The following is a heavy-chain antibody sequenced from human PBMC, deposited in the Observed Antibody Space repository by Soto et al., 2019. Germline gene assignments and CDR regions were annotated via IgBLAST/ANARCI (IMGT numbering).Heavy chain of an antibody. CDR2: INHSGST. D-gene: IGHD1-26*01. Sequence: SETLSLTCDVHGGSFSGYYWSGIRQPTGKGLEWMGEINHSGSTNYNPSLKSRVTISVDTSKNQFSLKLSSVTAADTAVYYCARGRAVGATTYFDYWGQGTLVTVSS. CDR1: GGSFSGYY. J-gene: IGHJ4*02. CDR3: ARGRAVGATTYFDY. V-gene: IGHV4-34*01.